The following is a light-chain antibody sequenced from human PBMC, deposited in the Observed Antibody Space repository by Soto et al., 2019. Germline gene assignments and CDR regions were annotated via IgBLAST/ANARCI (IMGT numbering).Light chain of an antibody. CDR3: HQRQSWPRT. CDR1: QTLSNR. V-gene: IGKV3-11*01. CDR2: VTS. Sequence: EIVFTQSPATLYSFPGERVNLSCRASQTLSNRLAWYQHKPGQAPRLLIYVTSNRATGIPARFSGSGSGTDYTLTISSLEPEDSAVYYCHQRQSWPRTFGQGTKVDIK. J-gene: IGKJ1*01.